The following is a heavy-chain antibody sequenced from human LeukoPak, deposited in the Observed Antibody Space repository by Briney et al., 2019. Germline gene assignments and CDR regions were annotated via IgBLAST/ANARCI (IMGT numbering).Heavy chain of an antibody. CDR1: GFTFSSYA. D-gene: IGHD3-10*01. CDR2: ISGSGGST. CDR3: AKTSITMVRGPYYFDY. J-gene: IGHJ4*02. V-gene: IGHV3-23*01. Sequence: GGSLRLSCAASGFTFSSYAMSWVRQAPGKGLEWVSAISGSGGSTYYADSVKGRSTISRDNSKNTLYLQMNSLRAEDTAVYYRAKTSITMVRGPYYFDYWGQGTLVTVSS.